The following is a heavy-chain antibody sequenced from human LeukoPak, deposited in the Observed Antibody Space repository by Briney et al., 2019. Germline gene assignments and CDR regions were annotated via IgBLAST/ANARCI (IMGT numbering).Heavy chain of an antibody. CDR3: AKDLDYYDSSGGLDY. D-gene: IGHD3-22*01. V-gene: IGHV3-30*18. J-gene: IGHJ4*02. Sequence: GGSLRLSCAASGFTFSSYGMHWVRQAPGKGLEWVAVISYDGSNKYYADSVKGRFTISRDNSKNTLYLQMNSLRAEDTAVYYCAKDLDYYDSSGGLDYWGQGTLVTVSS. CDR2: ISYDGSNK. CDR1: GFTFSSYG.